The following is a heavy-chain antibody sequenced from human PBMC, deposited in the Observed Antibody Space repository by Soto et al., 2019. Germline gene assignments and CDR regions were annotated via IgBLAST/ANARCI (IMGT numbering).Heavy chain of an antibody. Sequence: PSETLSLTCTVSGDSISSGDYYWSWIRQPPGKGLEWIGCIYYSGNTYYNPSLKRRFSISVDTSKNQFSLKLSSVTAADTAVYYCARDKRITIFGVVIEGDPTDYYGMDVWGQGTTVTVSS. D-gene: IGHD3-3*01. CDR2: IYYSGNT. CDR1: GDSISSGDYY. J-gene: IGHJ6*02. CDR3: ARDKRITIFGVVIEGDPTDYYGMDV. V-gene: IGHV4-30-4*01.